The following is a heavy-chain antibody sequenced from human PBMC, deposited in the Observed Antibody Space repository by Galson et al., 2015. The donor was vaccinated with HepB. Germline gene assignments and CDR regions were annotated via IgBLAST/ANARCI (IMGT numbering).Heavy chain of an antibody. CDR2: INPSGGST. CDR1: GYTFTSYY. CDR3: ARARRDTIAFDY. J-gene: IGHJ4*02. D-gene: IGHD3-9*01. Sequence: SVKVSCKASGYTFTSYYLHWVRQAPGQGLEWMGIINPSGGSTSYAQKLQGRVTMTRDTSTSTVYMELSRLRSEDTAVYYCARARRDTIAFDYWGQGTLVTVSP. V-gene: IGHV1-46*04.